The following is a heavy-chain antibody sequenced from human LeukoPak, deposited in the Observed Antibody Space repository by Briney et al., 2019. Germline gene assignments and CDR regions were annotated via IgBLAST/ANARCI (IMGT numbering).Heavy chain of an antibody. J-gene: IGHJ4*02. CDR1: GFTFSSYA. Sequence: PGGSLRLSCTASGFTFSSYAMSWVRQAPGKGLEWVSAISGSGGSTYYADSVKGRFTISRDNSKNTLYLQMNSLRAEDTAVYYCAKDIRLSYVGDDYWSQGTLVTVSS. CDR3: AKDIRLSYVGDDY. V-gene: IGHV3-23*01. CDR2: ISGSGGST. D-gene: IGHD3-10*02.